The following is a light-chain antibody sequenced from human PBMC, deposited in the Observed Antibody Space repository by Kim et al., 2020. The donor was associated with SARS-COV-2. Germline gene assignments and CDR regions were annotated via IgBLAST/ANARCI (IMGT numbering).Light chain of an antibody. V-gene: IGLV2-14*03. CDR1: SSAVGGYNY. CDR3: SSYTSSSTLVV. Sequence: QSIPIPCTGTSSAVGGYNYFSWYQQHPGKAPKLMIYDVSNRPSGVSNRFSGSKSGNTASLTISGLQAEDEADYYCSSYTSSSTLVVFGGGTQLTVL. J-gene: IGLJ2*01. CDR2: DVS.